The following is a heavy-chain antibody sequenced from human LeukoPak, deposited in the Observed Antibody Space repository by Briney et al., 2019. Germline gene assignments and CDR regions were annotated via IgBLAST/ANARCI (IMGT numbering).Heavy chain of an antibody. CDR1: GDIFSSYT. D-gene: IGHD6-19*01. J-gene: IGHJ4*02. CDR3: ASIALAGADFDS. CDR2: IIPAFGTP. Sequence: GASVKVSCKAPGDIFSSYTLTWVRQAPGQGLEWMVGIIPAFGTPHYAQKFRGRLTMTLDESTSTAYMELSSLRSEDTAVYYCASIALAGADFDSWGQGTLVVVSS. V-gene: IGHV1-69*01.